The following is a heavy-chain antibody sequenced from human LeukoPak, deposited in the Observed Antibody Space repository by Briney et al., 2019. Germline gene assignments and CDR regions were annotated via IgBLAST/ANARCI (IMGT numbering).Heavy chain of an antibody. V-gene: IGHV4-59*08. CDR3: ARIPAGPYNWFDP. J-gene: IGHJ5*02. Sequence: PSETLSLTCTVSGGSISSYYWSWIRQPPGKGLEWIGYIYYSGSTNYNPSLKSRVTVSVDTSKNQFSLKLSSVTAADTAVYYCARIPAGPYNWFDPWGQGTLVTVSS. CDR2: IYYSGST. CDR1: GGSISSYY. D-gene: IGHD6-25*01.